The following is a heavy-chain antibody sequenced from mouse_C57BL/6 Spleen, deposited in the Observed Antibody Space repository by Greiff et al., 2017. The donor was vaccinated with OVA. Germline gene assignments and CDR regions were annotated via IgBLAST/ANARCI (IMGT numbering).Heavy chain of an antibody. CDR2: INPDGSST. D-gene: IGHD1-1*02. Sequence: EVKLVESEGGLVQPGSSMKLSCTASGFTFSDYYMAWVRQVPEKGLEWVANINPDGSSTYYLDSLKSRFIFSRDNATNILYLQMSSLKSEDTATDYYARDLVGTYRDFDVWGTGTTVTVSS. V-gene: IGHV5-16*01. CDR3: ARDLVGTYRDFDV. J-gene: IGHJ1*03. CDR1: GFTFSDYY.